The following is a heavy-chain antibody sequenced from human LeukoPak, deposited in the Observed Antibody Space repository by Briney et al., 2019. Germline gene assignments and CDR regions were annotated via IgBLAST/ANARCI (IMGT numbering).Heavy chain of an antibody. CDR2: ISGSGGST. Sequence: GGSLRLSCAASGFTFSSYAMSWVRQAPGKGLEWVSAISGSGGSTYYADSVKGRFTISRDNSKNTLYLQVNSLRAEDTAVYYCAKDRGGSYYYFDYWGQGTLVTVSS. CDR3: AKDRGGSYYYFDY. V-gene: IGHV3-23*01. J-gene: IGHJ4*02. CDR1: GFTFSSYA. D-gene: IGHD1-26*01.